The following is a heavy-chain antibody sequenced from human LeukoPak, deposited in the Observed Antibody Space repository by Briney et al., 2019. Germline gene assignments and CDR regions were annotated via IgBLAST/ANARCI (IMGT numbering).Heavy chain of an antibody. CDR1: GFTFSGYG. Sequence: PGGSLRLSCAASGFTFSGYGMSWVRQAPGKGLEWVSAISGSGGSTYYADSVKGRFTISRDNSKNTLYLQMNSLRAEDTAVYYCAKTGGYSYGESFDYWGQGTLVTVSS. D-gene: IGHD5-18*01. V-gene: IGHV3-23*01. J-gene: IGHJ4*02. CDR3: AKTGGYSYGESFDY. CDR2: ISGSGGST.